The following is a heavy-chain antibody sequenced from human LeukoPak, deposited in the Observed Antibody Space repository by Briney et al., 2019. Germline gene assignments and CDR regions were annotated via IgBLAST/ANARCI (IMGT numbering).Heavy chain of an antibody. CDR1: GGYISSDDYY. V-gene: IGHV4-30-4*01. Sequence: SETLSLACTVSGGYISSDDYYWSWIRQPPGRGLEWIGYNYYSGSTYYNPSLMGRVTTSVDTSKNEFSLKVTSVTAADTAVYYCARRYRSGNYYRDDSWGQGTLVTVSS. CDR3: ARRYRSGNYYRDDS. D-gene: IGHD3-10*01. CDR2: NYYSGST. J-gene: IGHJ5*01.